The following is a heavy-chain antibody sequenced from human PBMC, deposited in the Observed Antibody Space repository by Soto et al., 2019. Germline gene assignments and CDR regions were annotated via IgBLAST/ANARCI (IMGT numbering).Heavy chain of an antibody. CDR2: ISSNGGST. J-gene: IGHJ4*02. CDR3: ARDSIPGSSPGYYFDY. D-gene: IGHD6-13*01. CDR1: GFTFSSYA. Sequence: SLKISCAASGFTFSSYALYWFRQAPGKGLEYVSAISSNGGSTYYANSVKGRFTISRDNSKNTLYLQMGSLRAEDMAVYYCARDSIPGSSPGYYFDYWGQGTLVTGS. V-gene: IGHV3-64*01.